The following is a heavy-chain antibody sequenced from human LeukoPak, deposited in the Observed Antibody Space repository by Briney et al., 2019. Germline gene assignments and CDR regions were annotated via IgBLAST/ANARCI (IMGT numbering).Heavy chain of an antibody. CDR3: AKVVAGRGVKGGYYYGMDV. V-gene: IGHV3-23*01. Sequence: GGSLRLSCAASGFTFSSYAMSWVRQAPGKGLEWVSAISGSGGSTYYADSVKGRFTISRDNSKNTLYLQMNSLRAEDTAVYYCAKVVAGRGVKGGYYYGMDVWGQGTTVTVSS. CDR1: GFTFSSYA. J-gene: IGHJ6*02. D-gene: IGHD3-10*01. CDR2: ISGSGGST.